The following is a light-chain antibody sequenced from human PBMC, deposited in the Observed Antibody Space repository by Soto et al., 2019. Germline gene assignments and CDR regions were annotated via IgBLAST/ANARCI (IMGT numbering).Light chain of an antibody. CDR1: QNINNY. Sequence: DIQMTQSPSSLSASVGDRVTITCQASQNINNYLNWYQQKPGRAPNLLIYDSSNLEAGVPARLRGSGSGTDFTFTISRLPPEDIATYYCQQYENLPTFGQGTLREIK. CDR3: QQYENLPT. CDR2: DSS. J-gene: IGKJ5*01. V-gene: IGKV1-33*01.